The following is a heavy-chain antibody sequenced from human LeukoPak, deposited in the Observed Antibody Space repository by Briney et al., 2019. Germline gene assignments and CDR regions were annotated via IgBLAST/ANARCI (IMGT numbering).Heavy chain of an antibody. CDR2: IDGSGSS. D-gene: IGHD1-20*01. CDR3: ARDTSPGITGTY. J-gene: IGHJ4*02. Sequence: SETLSLTCTVSGYSISSGYLWGWIRQPPGKGLEWIGSIDGSGSSYYNPSLKSRVTISVDTSRNQFSLKMTSVTAADTAMYYCARDTSPGITGTYWGQGTLVTVSS. CDR1: GYSISSGYL. V-gene: IGHV4-38-2*02.